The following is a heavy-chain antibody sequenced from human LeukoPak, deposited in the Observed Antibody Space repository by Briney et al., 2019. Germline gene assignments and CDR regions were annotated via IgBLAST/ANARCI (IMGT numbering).Heavy chain of an antibody. CDR2: IRGDGGST. V-gene: IGHV3-43*02. J-gene: IGHJ4*02. Sequence: GSLRLSFSASGFNFCDYAMHWVRQAPGKGLEWVSLIRGDGGSTYYADSVKGRFTISRDNSKNSLYLQMNSLRTEDTALYYCAKDMSCSGGSCYSFDYWGQGTLVTVSS. CDR1: GFNFCDYA. D-gene: IGHD2-15*01. CDR3: AKDMSCSGGSCYSFDY.